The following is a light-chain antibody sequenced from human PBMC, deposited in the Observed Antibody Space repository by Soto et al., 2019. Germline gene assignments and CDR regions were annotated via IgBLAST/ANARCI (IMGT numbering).Light chain of an antibody. CDR2: GAS. J-gene: IGKJ5*01. CDR1: QSISSK. V-gene: IGKV3-15*01. Sequence: EIVMTQSPATLSVSPGGRATLSCRASQSISSKLGWYQQKPGQAPRLLIYGASTRAPGIPARFSGSGSETEFTLTISSLQSEDFXVYYCXQYDKWFSITFGQGTRLEIK. CDR3: XQYDKWFSIT.